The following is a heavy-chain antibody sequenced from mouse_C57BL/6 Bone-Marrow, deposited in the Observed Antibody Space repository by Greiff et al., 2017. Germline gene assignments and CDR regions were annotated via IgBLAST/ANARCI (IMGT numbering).Heavy chain of an antibody. CDR3: ARGLRFAY. D-gene: IGHD2-1*01. CDR2: IYPGDGDT. CDR1: GYAFRSSW. Sequence: QVQLQQSGPELVKPGASVKISCKASGYAFRSSWMNWVKQRPGKGLEWIGRIYPGDGDTNYNGKFKGKATLTADKSSSTAYMQLSSLTSEDSAVYFCARGLRFAYWGQGTLVNVSA. J-gene: IGHJ3*01. V-gene: IGHV1-82*01.